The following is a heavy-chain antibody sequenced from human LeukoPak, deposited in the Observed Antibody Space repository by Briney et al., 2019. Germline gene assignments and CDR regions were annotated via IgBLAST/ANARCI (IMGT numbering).Heavy chain of an antibody. CDR3: AREVIGLAIDY. CDR2: IYYSGST. J-gene: IGHJ4*02. Sequence: PSETLSLTCTVSGGSISSGGYYWSWIRQHPGKGLEWIGYIYYSGSTYYNPSLKSRVTISVDTSKNQFSLKLSSVTAADTAVYHCAREVIGLAIDYWGQGTLVTVSS. V-gene: IGHV4-31*03. D-gene: IGHD3-10*01. CDR1: GGSISSGGYY.